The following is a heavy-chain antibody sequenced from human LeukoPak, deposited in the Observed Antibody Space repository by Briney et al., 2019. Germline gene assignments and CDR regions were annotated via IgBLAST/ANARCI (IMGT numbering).Heavy chain of an antibody. Sequence: ASVKVSCKASGYTFTSYDINWVRQATGQGIEWMGWMNPNSGNTGYAQKFQGRVTMTRNTSISTAYMELSSLRSEDTAVYYCARYFADLVFYYYYGMDVWGQGTTVTVSS. V-gene: IGHV1-8*01. D-gene: IGHD4-17*01. CDR3: ARYFADLVFYYYYGMDV. CDR1: GYTFTSYD. CDR2: MNPNSGNT. J-gene: IGHJ6*02.